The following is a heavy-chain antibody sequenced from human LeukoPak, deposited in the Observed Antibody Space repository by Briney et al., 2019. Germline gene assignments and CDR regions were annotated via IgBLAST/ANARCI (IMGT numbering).Heavy chain of an antibody. CDR3: AKYSSSWYSYYYYGMDV. CDR2: IGSSGGSA. D-gene: IGHD6-13*01. V-gene: IGHV3-23*01. J-gene: IGHJ6*02. CDR1: GFTFSSFA. Sequence: GGSLRLSCAASGFTFSSFAMSWVRGAPGKGLEWVSAIGSSGGSAYYADSVKGRFTISRDNSKNTLYLQMNSLRAEDTAIYYCAKYSSSWYSYYYYGMDVWGQGTTVTV.